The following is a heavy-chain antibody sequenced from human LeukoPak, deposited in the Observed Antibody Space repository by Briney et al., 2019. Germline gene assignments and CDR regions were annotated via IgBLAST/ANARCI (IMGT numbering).Heavy chain of an antibody. CDR1: GSTFSSDA. Sequence: GGSLRLSCAASGSTFSSDAMTWVRQAPGKGLEWVSTITDIGGSTNYADSVKGRFTISRDNSKNTLYLQMNSLRAEDTAVYYCAKDKDMLTGASDYWGQGTLVTVSS. D-gene: IGHD3-9*01. CDR3: AKDKDMLTGASDY. V-gene: IGHV3-23*01. J-gene: IGHJ4*02. CDR2: ITDIGGST.